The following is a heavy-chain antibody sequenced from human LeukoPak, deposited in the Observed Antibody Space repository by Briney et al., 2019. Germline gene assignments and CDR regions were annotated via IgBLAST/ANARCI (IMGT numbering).Heavy chain of an antibody. CDR2: IYYSGGT. CDR1: GGSISSSY. V-gene: IGHV4-59*08. D-gene: IGHD5-18*01. Sequence: SETLSLTCTVSGGSISSSYWSWIRQPPGKGLEWIGYIYYSGGTNYNPSLKSRVSMSVDTSKSQFSLKLRSVTAADTAVYYCARTGYNYGTPLNYWGQGTLVTVSS. CDR3: ARTGYNYGTPLNY. J-gene: IGHJ4*02.